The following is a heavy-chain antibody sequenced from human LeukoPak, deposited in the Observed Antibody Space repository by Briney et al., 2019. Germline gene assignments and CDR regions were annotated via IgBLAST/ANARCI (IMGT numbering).Heavy chain of an antibody. J-gene: IGHJ4*02. D-gene: IGHD6-19*01. CDR1: GYTFTRYY. CDR2: INPGGGST. CDR3: ARSSGWYSTKMMFDY. V-gene: IGHV1-46*01. Sequence: ASVKVSCKASGYTFTRYYMHWVRQAPGQGLEWMGIINPGGGSTSYAQKFQGSVTMTRDTSTSTVYMELRSLRSEDTAGYYCARSSGWYSTKMMFDYWGQGTLVTVSS.